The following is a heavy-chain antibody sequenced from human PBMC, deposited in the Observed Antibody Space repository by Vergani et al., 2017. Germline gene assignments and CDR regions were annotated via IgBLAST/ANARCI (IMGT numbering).Heavy chain of an antibody. CDR2: ISSSSSYI. CDR3: AREAITMVREVIVDYYYYMDV. CDR1: GFTFSSYS. Sequence: EVQLVESGGGLVKPGGSLRLSCAASGFTFSSYSMNWVRQAPGKGLEWVSSISSSSSYIYYADSVKGRFTISRDNAKNSLYLQMNSLRAEDTAVYYCAREAITMVREVIVDYYYYMDVWGKGTTVTVSS. D-gene: IGHD3-10*01. J-gene: IGHJ6*03. V-gene: IGHV3-21*01.